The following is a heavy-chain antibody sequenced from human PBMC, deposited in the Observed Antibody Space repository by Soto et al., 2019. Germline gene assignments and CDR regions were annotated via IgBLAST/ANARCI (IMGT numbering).Heavy chain of an antibody. D-gene: IGHD3-10*01. CDR1: TMSVNTYG. CDR3: ARQRSPEGWFDP. J-gene: IGHJ5*02. Sequence: GALRHSCAASTMSVNTYGLTSVRQAPGTGLEWVSTVTVTGGSTYYADSVKGRFTISRARSNSTVSLLLNSLRVEDTATYYCARQRSPEGWFDPWGQGT. V-gene: IGHV3-23*01. CDR2: VTVTGGST.